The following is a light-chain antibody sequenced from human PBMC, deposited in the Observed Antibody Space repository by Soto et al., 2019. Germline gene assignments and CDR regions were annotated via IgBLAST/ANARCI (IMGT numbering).Light chain of an antibody. J-gene: IGKJ5*01. Sequence: EIVLTQSPCTLYLSPGERATLSCRASQSVSSSYLAWYQQKPGQAPRLLIYGASSRATGIPDRFSGSGSGTDFTLTISRLEPEDFAVYYCQQYGSSPNTFGQGTRLEIK. CDR2: GAS. CDR1: QSVSSSY. V-gene: IGKV3-20*01. CDR3: QQYGSSPNT.